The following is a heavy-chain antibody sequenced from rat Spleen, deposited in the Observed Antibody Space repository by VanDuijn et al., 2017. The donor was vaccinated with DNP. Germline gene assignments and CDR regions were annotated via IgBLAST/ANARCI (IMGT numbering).Heavy chain of an antibody. J-gene: IGHJ4*01. CDR3: AKGKPSMDA. Sequence: EVQLVESGGGPVQPGRSLKLSCVASGFTFSGYWVYWIRQAPGKGLEWVSSINTDGGTTYYPDSVKGRFTISRDNAENTVYLQMNSLRSEDTATYYCAKGKPSMDAWGQGASVTVSS. CDR1: GFTFSGYW. D-gene: IGHD3-4*01. CDR2: INTDGGTT. V-gene: IGHV5-58*01.